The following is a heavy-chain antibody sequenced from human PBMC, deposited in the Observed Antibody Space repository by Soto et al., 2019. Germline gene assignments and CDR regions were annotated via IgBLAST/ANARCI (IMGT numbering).Heavy chain of an antibody. D-gene: IGHD6-13*01. J-gene: IGHJ5*02. V-gene: IGHV1-69*02. CDR3: ARGSVSSSSNTWFDP. Sequence: ASVKVSCKASGGTFSSYTISWVRQAPGQGLEWMGRIIPILGIANYAQKFQGRVTITADKSTSTAYMELSSLRSEDTAVYYCARGSVSSSSNTWFDPWGQGALVTVSS. CDR2: IIPILGIA. CDR1: GGTFSSYT.